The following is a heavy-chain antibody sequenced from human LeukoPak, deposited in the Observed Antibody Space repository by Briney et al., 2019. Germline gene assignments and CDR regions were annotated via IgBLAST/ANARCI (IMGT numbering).Heavy chain of an antibody. V-gene: IGHV3-30-3*01. CDR3: AGNFDY. J-gene: IGHJ4*02. Sequence: PGGSLRLSCAASGFTFSSYAMRWVRQAPGKGLEWVAVISYDGSNKYYADSVKGRFTISRDNSKNTLYLQMNSLRAEDTAVYYCAGNFDYWGQGTLVTVSS. CDR2: ISYDGSNK. CDR1: GFTFSSYA.